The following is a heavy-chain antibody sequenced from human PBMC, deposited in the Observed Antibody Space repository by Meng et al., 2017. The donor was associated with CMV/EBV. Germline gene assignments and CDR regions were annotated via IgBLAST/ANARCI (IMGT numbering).Heavy chain of an antibody. Sequence: GGSLRLSCAASGFTFSSYWMHWVRQAPGKGLVWVSRINSDGSSTSYADSVKGRFTISRDNAKNTLYLQMNSLRAEDTAVYYCARGEVYCSSTSCYTYFDYWGQGTLVT. J-gene: IGHJ4*02. CDR3: ARGEVYCSSTSCYTYFDY. D-gene: IGHD2-2*02. CDR1: GFTFSSYW. V-gene: IGHV3-74*01. CDR2: INSDGSST.